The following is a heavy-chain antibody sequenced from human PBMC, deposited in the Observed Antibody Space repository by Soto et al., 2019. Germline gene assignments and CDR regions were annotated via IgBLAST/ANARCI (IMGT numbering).Heavy chain of an antibody. CDR2: INPNSGGT. V-gene: IGHV1-2*02. Sequence: ASVRVSCKXSGYTFTGYYMHWVRQAPGQGLEWMGWINPNSGGTNYAQKFQGRVTMTRDTSISTAYMELSRLRSDDTAVYYCARDHKYQLLYPARPNYDFWSGYSDYWGQGTLVTVSS. D-gene: IGHD3-3*01. CDR1: GYTFTGYY. CDR3: ARDHKYQLLYPARPNYDFWSGYSDY. J-gene: IGHJ4*02.